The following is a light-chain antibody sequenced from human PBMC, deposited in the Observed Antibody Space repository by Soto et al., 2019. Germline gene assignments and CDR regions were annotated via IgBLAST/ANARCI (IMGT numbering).Light chain of an antibody. V-gene: IGKV3-20*01. CDR2: GAS. Sequence: LLTQAAGTLSLYPGERATLSCRASQSVSNNYLAWYQQKPGQAPRRLIFGASGRATGIPDRFSGSGSGTDFTLTISRLEPEDFAVYYCQQYGTSPTFGQGTKVDIK. CDR3: QQYGTSPT. J-gene: IGKJ1*01. CDR1: QSVSNNY.